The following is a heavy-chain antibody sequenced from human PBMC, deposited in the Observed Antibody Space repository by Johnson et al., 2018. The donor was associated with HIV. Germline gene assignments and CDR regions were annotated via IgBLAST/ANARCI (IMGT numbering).Heavy chain of an antibody. Sequence: VQLVESGGGLVQPGRSLRLSCAASGFTFDDYAMHWVRQAPGKGLEWVSGISWNSGSIGYADSVKGRFTISRDNAKNSLYLQLNSLRAEDTALYYCAKDRATVTWVGAFDIWGQGTMVTVSS. CDR2: ISWNSGSI. CDR1: GFTFDDYA. V-gene: IGHV3-9*01. CDR3: AKDRATVTWVGAFDI. J-gene: IGHJ3*02. D-gene: IGHD4-17*01.